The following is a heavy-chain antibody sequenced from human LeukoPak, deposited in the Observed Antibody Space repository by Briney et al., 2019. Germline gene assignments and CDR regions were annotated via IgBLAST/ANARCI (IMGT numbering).Heavy chain of an antibody. CDR1: GGSISSYY. CDR2: IYYSGST. CDR3: ARSSSLIDYFDY. D-gene: IGHD3-16*01. Sequence: ETSETLSLTCTVSGGSISSYYWSWIRQPPGKGLEWIGYIYYSGSTNYNPSLKSRVTISVDTSKNQFSLKLSSVTAADTAVYYCARSSSLIDYFDYWGQGTLVTVSS. J-gene: IGHJ4*02. V-gene: IGHV4-59*01.